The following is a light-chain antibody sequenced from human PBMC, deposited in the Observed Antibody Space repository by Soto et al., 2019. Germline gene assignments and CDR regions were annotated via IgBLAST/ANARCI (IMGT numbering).Light chain of an antibody. Sequence: EIVMTQSPATLSVSPGERATLSCRASQGIGDTLAWYQQKPGQTPRLLIYDTSTRATGVPARFSGSRSGADFTLTINSLQSEDFGVYYCQRYNNWPLTFGGGTKVEV. CDR3: QRYNNWPLT. J-gene: IGKJ4*01. V-gene: IGKV3-15*01. CDR1: QGIGDT. CDR2: DTS.